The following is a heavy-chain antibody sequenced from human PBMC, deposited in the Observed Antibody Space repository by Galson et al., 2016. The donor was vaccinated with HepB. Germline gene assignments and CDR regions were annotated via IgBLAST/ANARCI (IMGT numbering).Heavy chain of an antibody. D-gene: IGHD6-19*01. CDR3: ARISLGGYPRGWGGSFDI. CDR2: IWYDVSNI. Sequence: SLRLSCAASGFTFTAYGMHWVRQAPGQGLEWVAVIWYDVSNIYYGDSVKGRFTISRDNSKNTLYLQMNSRRAEDTAVYYWARISLGGYPRGWGGSFDIWGQGTMVTVSS. J-gene: IGHJ3*02. V-gene: IGHV3-33*01. CDR1: GFTFTAYG.